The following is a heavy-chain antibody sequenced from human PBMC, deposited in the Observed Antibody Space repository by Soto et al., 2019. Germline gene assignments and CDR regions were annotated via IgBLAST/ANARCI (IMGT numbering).Heavy chain of an antibody. J-gene: IGHJ6*03. CDR1: DGSISSSSYY. Sequence: PSETLSLTCTVSDGSISSSSYYWGWIRQPPGKGLEWIGSIYYSGSTYYNPSLKSRVTISVDTSKNQFSLKLSSVTAADTAVYYCARQDGYVMDVWGKGTTVTVSS. CDR3: ARQDGYVMDV. V-gene: IGHV4-39*01. CDR2: IYYSGST. D-gene: IGHD5-18*01.